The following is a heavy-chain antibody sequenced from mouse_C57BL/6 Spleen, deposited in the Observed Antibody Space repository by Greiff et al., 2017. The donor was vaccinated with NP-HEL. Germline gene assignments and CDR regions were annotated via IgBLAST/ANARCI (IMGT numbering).Heavy chain of an antibody. CDR1: GYAFSSYW. CDR3: AKSSDGYDVFAY. Sequence: QVQLQQSGAELVKPGASVKISCKASGYAFSSYWMNWVKQRPGKGLEWIGQIYPGDGDINYNGTFKGKATLTADKSSSTAYMQLSSLTSEDSAVYVWAKSSDGYDVFAYWGQGTLVTVSA. V-gene: IGHV1-80*01. J-gene: IGHJ3*01. CDR2: IYPGDGDI. D-gene: IGHD2-2*01.